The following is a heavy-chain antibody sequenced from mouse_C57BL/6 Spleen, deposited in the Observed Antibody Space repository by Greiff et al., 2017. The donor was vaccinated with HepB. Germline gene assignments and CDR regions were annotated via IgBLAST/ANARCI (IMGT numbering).Heavy chain of an antibody. CDR1: GYTFTSYW. V-gene: IGHV1-69*01. CDR3: ARRGDGFAWFAY. D-gene: IGHD2-3*01. Sequence: QVQLQQPGAELVMPGASVKLSCKASGYTFTSYWMHWVKQRPGQGLEWIGEIDPSDSYTNYNQKFKGKSTLTVDKSSSTAYMQLSSLTSEDSAVYYWARRGDGFAWFAYWGQGTLVTVSA. J-gene: IGHJ3*01. CDR2: IDPSDSYT.